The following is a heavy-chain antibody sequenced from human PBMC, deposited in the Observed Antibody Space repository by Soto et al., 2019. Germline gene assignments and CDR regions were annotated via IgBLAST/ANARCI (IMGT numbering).Heavy chain of an antibody. CDR1: GGSFSGYY. J-gene: IGHJ6*03. V-gene: IGHV4-34*01. Sequence: QVQLQQWGAGLLKPSETLSLTCAVYGGSFSGYYWSWIRQPPGKGLEWIVEINHSGSTNYNPSLKSRFTTSVETSKDQSSLKLSSIATEDTAVYYCARAMFRDSSSSSDYYYYLAVWGKGTTVTESS. CDR3: ARAMFRDSSSSSDYYYYLAV. CDR2: INHSGST. D-gene: IGHD6-6*01.